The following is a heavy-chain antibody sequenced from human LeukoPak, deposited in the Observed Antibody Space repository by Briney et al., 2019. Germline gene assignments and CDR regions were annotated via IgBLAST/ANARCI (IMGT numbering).Heavy chain of an antibody. J-gene: IGHJ6*04. D-gene: IGHD5-18*01. CDR2: IIPIFGTA. CDR1: GGTFSSYA. V-gene: IGHV1-69*06. Sequence: SVKVFCKASGGTFSSYAISRVRQAPGQGLEWMGGIIPIFGTANYAQKFQGRVTITADKSTSTAYMELSSLRSEGTAVYYCARDPDTASPMDVWGKGTTVTVSS. CDR3: ARDPDTASPMDV.